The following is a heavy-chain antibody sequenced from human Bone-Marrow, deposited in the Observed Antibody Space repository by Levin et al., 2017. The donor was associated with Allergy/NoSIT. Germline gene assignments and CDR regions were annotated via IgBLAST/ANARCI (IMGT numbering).Heavy chain of an antibody. CDR2: VHNDETMNYNDGTT. D-gene: IGHD2-2*01. Sequence: SETLSLTCHVSHSSVSTAYYWGWIRQSPGKGLEWLGSVHNDETMNYNDGTTNYTPSLRSRVTISVDTSKNQFSLTLNTLTAADTVVYYCARGRWGNCVSTSCHLFDAWGQGTLVTVAS. CDR3: ARGRWGNCVSTSCHLFDA. V-gene: IGHV4-38-2*02. J-gene: IGHJ4*02. CDR1: HSSVSTAYY.